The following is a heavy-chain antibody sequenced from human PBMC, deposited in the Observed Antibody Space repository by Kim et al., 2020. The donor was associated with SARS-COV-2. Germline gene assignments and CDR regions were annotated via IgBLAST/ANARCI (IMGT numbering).Heavy chain of an antibody. J-gene: IGHJ2*01. CDR1: GGSISSGDYC. CDR3: ARVSGYCSGGSCYYWYFDF. Sequence: SETLSLTCTVSGGSISSGDYCWSWIRQHPGKGLDWIRYICYSGSTYYNPSLKSRVTISVDTSKNQFSLKLSSVTAADTAVYYCARVSGYCSGGSCYYWYFDFWGQGTLVTVSS. CDR2: ICYSGST. V-gene: IGHV4-31*03. D-gene: IGHD2-15*01.